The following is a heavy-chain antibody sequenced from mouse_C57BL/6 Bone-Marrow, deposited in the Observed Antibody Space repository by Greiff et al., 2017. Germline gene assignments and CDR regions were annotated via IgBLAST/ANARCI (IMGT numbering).Heavy chain of an antibody. CDR1: GYTFTSYW. CDR2: IYPGSGST. V-gene: IGHV1-55*01. J-gene: IGHJ2*01. D-gene: IGHD1-1*01. Sequence: QVQLKQPGAELVKPGASVKMSCKASGYTFTSYWITWVQQRPGQGLEWIGDIYPGSGSTNNNEKVKSKATLTVDTASSTANMQLSILTSEDSAVYYCATRGLLRFFDYWGQGTTLTVSS. CDR3: ATRGLLRFFDY.